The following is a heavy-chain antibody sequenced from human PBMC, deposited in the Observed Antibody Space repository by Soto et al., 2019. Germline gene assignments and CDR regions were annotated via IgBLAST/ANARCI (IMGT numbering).Heavy chain of an antibody. CDR2: ISGSGGST. J-gene: IGHJ6*03. CDR3: AKDERYFDDYYYMDV. Sequence: GALRLSCAASGFTFSSYAMSWVRQAPGKGLEWVSAISGSGGSTYYADSVKGRFTISRDNSKNTLYLQMNSLRAEDTAVYYCAKDERYFDDYYYMDVWGKGTTVTVSS. V-gene: IGHV3-23*01. CDR1: GFTFSSYA. D-gene: IGHD3-9*01.